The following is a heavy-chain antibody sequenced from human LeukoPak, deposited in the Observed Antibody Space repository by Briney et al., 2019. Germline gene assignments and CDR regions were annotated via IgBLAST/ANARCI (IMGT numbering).Heavy chain of an antibody. CDR1: GGSFSEYF. V-gene: IGHV4-34*01. CDR2: INQSGETT. J-gene: IGHJ3*02. D-gene: IGHD6-19*01. CDR3: ATQGQWLVGYAFEI. Sequence: PSETLSLTCAVSGGSFSEYFWTWIRQPPGKGLEWIGEINQSGETTNYNPSLKSRVTISVDTSKKQFSLRMTSVTAADTAVYYCATQGQWLVGYAFEIWGHGTMVTVSP.